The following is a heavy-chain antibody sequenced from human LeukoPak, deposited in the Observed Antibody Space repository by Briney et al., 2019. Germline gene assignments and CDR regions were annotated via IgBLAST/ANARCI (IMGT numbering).Heavy chain of an antibody. CDR1: GYTLTELS. Sequence: ASVKVSCKVSGYTLTELSMHWVRQAPGKGLEWMGGFDPEDGETIYAQKFQGRVTMTEDTSTDTAYMELSSLRSEDTAVYYCARALYDFWSGYYKNYYYYYMDVWGKGTTVTVSS. CDR3: ARALYDFWSGYYKNYYYYYMDV. J-gene: IGHJ6*03. D-gene: IGHD3-3*01. V-gene: IGHV1-24*01. CDR2: FDPEDGET.